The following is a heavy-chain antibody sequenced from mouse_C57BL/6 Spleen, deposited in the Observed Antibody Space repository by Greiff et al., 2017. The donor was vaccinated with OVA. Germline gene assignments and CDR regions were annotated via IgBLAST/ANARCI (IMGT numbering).Heavy chain of an antibody. CDR3: ARAGYYGSMDY. CDR1: GYAFSSSW. CDR2: IYPGGGDT. Sequence: VQRVESGPELVKPGASVKISCKASGYAFSSSWMNWVKQRPGKGLEWIGRIYPGGGDTKYNEKFKGKATLTADKSSSTAYMQLSSLTSEDSAVYFCARAGYYGSMDYWGQGTSVTVSS. J-gene: IGHJ4*01. V-gene: IGHV1-82*01. D-gene: IGHD1-1*01.